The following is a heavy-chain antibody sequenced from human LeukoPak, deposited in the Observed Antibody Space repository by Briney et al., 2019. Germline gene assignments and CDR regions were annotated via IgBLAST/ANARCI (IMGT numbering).Heavy chain of an antibody. CDR1: GGSISSGDYY. D-gene: IGHD2-2*01. V-gene: IGHV4-30-4*01. J-gene: IGHJ3*02. CDR2: IYYSGST. CDR3: ARAGTMDDDNSFDI. Sequence: PSETLSLTCTVSGGSISSGDYYWSRTRQPPGKGLEWIGYIYYSGSTYSNPSLNSRVTISVDTSKSQFSLKLSSVTAADTAVYYCARAGTMDDDNSFDIWGQGTMVTVSS.